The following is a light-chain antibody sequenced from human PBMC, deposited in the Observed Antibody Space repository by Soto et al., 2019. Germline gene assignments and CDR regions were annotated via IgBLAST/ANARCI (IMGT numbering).Light chain of an antibody. CDR3: QQLNSYLT. V-gene: IGKV1-9*01. Sequence: DIQLTQSPSFLSASVGDRVTITCRASQGISSYLAWYQQKPGKAPKLLIYAASTLQSGVPSRFSGSGSGKEFTLTISRLQPEDFATYYCQQLNSYLTSRPGTKVHIK. J-gene: IGKJ3*01. CDR2: AAS. CDR1: QGISSY.